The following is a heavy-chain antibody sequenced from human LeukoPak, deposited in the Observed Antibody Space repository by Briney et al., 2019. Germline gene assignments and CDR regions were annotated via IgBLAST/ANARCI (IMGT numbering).Heavy chain of an antibody. CDR3: ARHLRFGNSWYIDY. D-gene: IGHD6-13*01. CDR1: DGSISNYY. V-gene: IGHV4-59*08. CDR2: IYYTGNT. Sequence: PSETLSLTCTVSDGSISNYYWSWLRQPPERGLEWIGNIYYTGNTNYSPSLKSRVTISLDTSTNQFSLRVTSVTAADTAVYCCARHLRFGNSWYIDYWSQGVLVTVSS. J-gene: IGHJ4*02.